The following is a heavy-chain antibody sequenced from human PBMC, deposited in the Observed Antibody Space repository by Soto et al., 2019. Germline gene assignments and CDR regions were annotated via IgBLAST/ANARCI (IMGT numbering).Heavy chain of an antibody. V-gene: IGHV4-59*01. CDR3: AREGVDTAMPNYFDY. D-gene: IGHD5-18*01. CDR2: IYYSGST. CDR1: GGSISSYY. J-gene: IGHJ4*02. Sequence: QVQLQESGPGLVKPSETLSLTCTVSGGSISSYYWSWIRQPPGKGLEWIGYIYYSGSTNYNPSLKGRVTISVDTSKNPFSLKLSSVTAADTAVYYCAREGVDTAMPNYFDYWGQGTLVTVSS.